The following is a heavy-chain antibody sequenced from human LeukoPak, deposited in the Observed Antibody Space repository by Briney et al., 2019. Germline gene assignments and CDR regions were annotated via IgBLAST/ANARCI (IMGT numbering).Heavy chain of an antibody. D-gene: IGHD2-2*01. CDR2: IIPILGIA. V-gene: IGHV1-69*04. CDR1: GGTFSSYA. Sequence: VASVKVSCKASGGTFSSYAISWVRQAPGQGLEWMGRIIPILGIANYAQKFQGRVTITADKSTSTAYMELSSLRSEDTAVYYCARVYPAMPCYFDYWGQGTLVTVSS. CDR3: ARVYPAMPCYFDY. J-gene: IGHJ4*02.